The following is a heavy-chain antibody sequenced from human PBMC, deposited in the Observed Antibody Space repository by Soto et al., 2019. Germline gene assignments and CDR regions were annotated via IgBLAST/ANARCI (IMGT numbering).Heavy chain of an antibody. D-gene: IGHD1-26*01. CDR1: GFTFSHYG. J-gene: IGHJ4*02. CDR2: ISYDGSNK. Sequence: PGGSLRLTCAAYGFTFSHYGIHWVRQAPGKGLEWLAVISYDGSNKHYADSVKGRFTVSRDNSKNTLYLQMNSLRAEDTAVYFCARYSGKYQGPIDYWGQGTLVTVSS. V-gene: IGHV3-30*03. CDR3: ARYSGKYQGPIDY.